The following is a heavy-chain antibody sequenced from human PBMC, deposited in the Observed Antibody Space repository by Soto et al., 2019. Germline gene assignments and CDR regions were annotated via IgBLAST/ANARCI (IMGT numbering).Heavy chain of an antibody. V-gene: IGHV1-69*01. J-gene: IGHJ4*02. CDR3: ARKVATFNFDY. CDR2: IVPVFGTA. D-gene: IGHD5-12*01. CDR1: GGTSNNNA. Sequence: QVQLVQSGAEVKEPGSSVKVSCKASGGTSNNNANSWVRQAPGQGLEWMGGIVPVFGTANYAQKFRGRVKITADESTRTLNMELSSLRSEDTAVYYCARKVATFNFDYWGQGTLVTVSS.